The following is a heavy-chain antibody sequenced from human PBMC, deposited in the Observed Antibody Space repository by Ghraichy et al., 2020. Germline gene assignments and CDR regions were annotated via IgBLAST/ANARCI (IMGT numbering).Heavy chain of an antibody. CDR3: ARESGGILVAAAGTEDDAFDI. Sequence: GGSLRLSCAASGFTFSSYSMNWVRQAPGKGLEWVSSISSSSSYIYYADSVKGRFTISRDNAKNSLYLQMNSLRAEDTAVYYCARESGGILVAAAGTEDDAFDIWGQGTMVTVSS. CDR2: ISSSSSYI. V-gene: IGHV3-21*01. D-gene: IGHD6-13*01. J-gene: IGHJ3*02. CDR1: GFTFSSYS.